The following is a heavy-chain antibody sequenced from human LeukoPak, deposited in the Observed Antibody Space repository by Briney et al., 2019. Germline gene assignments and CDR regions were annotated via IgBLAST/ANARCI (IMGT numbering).Heavy chain of an antibody. V-gene: IGHV3-7*04. J-gene: IGHJ4*02. CDR3: AREQLRYNWYPY. D-gene: IGHD1-1*01. CDR1: GVNFSVYW. Sequence: GGSLRLSCVASGVNFSVYWMAWVRQAPGKGLEWVANIKQDGSETYYVDSVKGRFTISRDNAKNSLSLQMNSLRVEDTAVYYCAREQLRYNWYPYWGQGTLVTVSS. CDR2: IKQDGSET.